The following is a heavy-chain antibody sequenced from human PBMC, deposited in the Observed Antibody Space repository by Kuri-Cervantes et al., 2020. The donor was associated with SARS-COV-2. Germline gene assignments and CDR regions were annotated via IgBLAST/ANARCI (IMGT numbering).Heavy chain of an antibody. D-gene: IGHD2-21*02. V-gene: IGHV1-69*06. CDR1: GDISSSHA. J-gene: IGHJ3*02. CDR2: IIPIFGTA. CDR3: ARDCGDCYNDDAFDI. Sequence: SVKVSCKASGDISSSHAISWVRQAPGQGLEGMGGIIPIFGTANYAQKFQGRVTITADKSTSTAYMELSSLRSEDTAVYYCARDCGDCYNDDAFDIWGQGTMVTVSS.